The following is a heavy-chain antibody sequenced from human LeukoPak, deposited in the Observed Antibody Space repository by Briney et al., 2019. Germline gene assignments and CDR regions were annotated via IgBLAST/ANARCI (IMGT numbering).Heavy chain of an antibody. CDR1: GGSFSGYY. CDR2: INHSGST. CDR3: ARDCSSTSCPSTGDAFDI. V-gene: IGHV4-34*01. D-gene: IGHD2-2*01. J-gene: IGHJ3*02. Sequence: PSETLSLTCAVYGGSFSGYYWSWIRQPPGKGLEWIGEINHSGSTNYNPSLKSRVTISVDTSKNQFSLKLSSVTAADTAVYYCARDCSSTSCPSTGDAFDIWGQGTMVTVSS.